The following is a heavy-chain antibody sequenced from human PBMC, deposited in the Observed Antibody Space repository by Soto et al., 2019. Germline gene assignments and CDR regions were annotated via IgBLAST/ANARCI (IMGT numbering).Heavy chain of an antibody. Sequence: QVQLVQSGAEVKKPGSSVKVSCKASGGTFSNYAISWVRRAPGQGLEWMGGIIPFLGSPNYAQKFQDRFTIIADESTSTEYMAVSSLRSEDTAVYYCARGPYGSGTAPLYVMDVWGQVTTVTVSS. CDR3: ARGPYGSGTAPLYVMDV. D-gene: IGHD3-10*01. CDR1: GGTFSNYA. V-gene: IGHV1-69*01. CDR2: IIPFLGSP. J-gene: IGHJ6*02.